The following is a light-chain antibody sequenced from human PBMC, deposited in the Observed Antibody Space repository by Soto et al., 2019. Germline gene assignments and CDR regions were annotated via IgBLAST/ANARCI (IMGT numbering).Light chain of an antibody. CDR3: QQYYSYPWT. Sequence: IQMTQSPSTLSASTGDRVTITCRASQGISSYLAWYQQKPGKAPKLLIYAASTLQSGVPSRFSGSGSGTDFTLTISCLQSEDFATYYCQQYYSYPWTFGQGTKVDI. J-gene: IGKJ1*01. CDR2: AAS. V-gene: IGKV1-8*01. CDR1: QGISSY.